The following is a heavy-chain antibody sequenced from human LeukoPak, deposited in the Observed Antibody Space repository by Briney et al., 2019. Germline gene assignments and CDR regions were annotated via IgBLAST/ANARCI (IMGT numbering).Heavy chain of an antibody. CDR1: GGYISTSGYY. CDR2: IYYSGTT. CDR3: ARQNRYSSSSEFDY. D-gene: IGHD6-6*01. J-gene: IGHJ4*02. V-gene: IGHV4-39*01. Sequence: SETLSLTCTASGGYISTSGYYWGWIRQPPGKGLEWIGSIYYSGTTYYNPSLKSRVTISVDTSNNHFSLKLGSVTAADTAVYYCARQNRYSSSSEFDYWGLGTLVTVSS.